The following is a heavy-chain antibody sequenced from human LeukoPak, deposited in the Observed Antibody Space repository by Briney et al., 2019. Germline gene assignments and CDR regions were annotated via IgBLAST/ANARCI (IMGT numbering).Heavy chain of an antibody. J-gene: IGHJ5*02. CDR1: GGSISSYY. CDR2: IYYSGST. Sequence: SETLSLTCTVPGGSISSYYWSWIRQPPGKGLGWVGYIYYSGSTNYNPSLKSRVTISVDTSKNQFSLKLSSVTAADTAVYYCARWVQEWFGELSNWFDPWGQGTLVTVSS. V-gene: IGHV4-59*01. CDR3: ARWVQEWFGELSNWFDP. D-gene: IGHD3-10*01.